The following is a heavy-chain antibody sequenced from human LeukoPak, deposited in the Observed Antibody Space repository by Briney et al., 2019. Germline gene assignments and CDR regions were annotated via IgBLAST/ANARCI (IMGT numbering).Heavy chain of an antibody. CDR2: IYYSGTT. CDR3: ARRSTKENGFDF. V-gene: IGHV4-39*01. Sequence: SETLSLTCTVSGGSISSSSYYWGWIRQPPGEGLEWIGTIYYSGTTYYNPSLASRVTISLDTSKNQFSLKLTSVTAADTAVYYCARRSTKENGFDFWGQGTLVTVSS. CDR1: GGSISSSSYY. D-gene: IGHD1-1*01. J-gene: IGHJ4*02.